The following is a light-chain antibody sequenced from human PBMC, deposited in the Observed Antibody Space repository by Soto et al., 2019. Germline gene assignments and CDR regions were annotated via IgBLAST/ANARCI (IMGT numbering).Light chain of an antibody. J-gene: IGKJ1*01. V-gene: IGKV3-20*01. CDR1: QTISSRY. Sequence: EIGLAQSPGTLSLSPGERATLSCRASQTISSRYLTWYQQKSGQVPRLLIYGASSRATGIPDRFSGSGSGTEFTLTISRLEPEDVAVYYCHHSGNSHGTFGQGTKVEIK. CDR3: HHSGNSHGT. CDR2: GAS.